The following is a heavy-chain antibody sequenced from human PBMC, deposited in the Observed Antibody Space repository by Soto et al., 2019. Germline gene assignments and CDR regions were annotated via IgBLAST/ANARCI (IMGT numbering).Heavy chain of an antibody. CDR3: ARLQEGVQVGIAARLIRRNHYSSSMDV. Sequence: PGESLKISRKGSGYSFTSYWISWVRQMPGKGLEWMGRIDPSDSYTNYSPSFQGHVTISADKSISTAYLQWSSLKASDTAMYYCARLQEGVQVGIAARLIRRNHYSSSMDVWGKGTTVRVPP. V-gene: IGHV5-10-1*01. CDR1: GYSFTSYW. J-gene: IGHJ6*04. D-gene: IGHD6-6*01. CDR2: IDPSDSYT.